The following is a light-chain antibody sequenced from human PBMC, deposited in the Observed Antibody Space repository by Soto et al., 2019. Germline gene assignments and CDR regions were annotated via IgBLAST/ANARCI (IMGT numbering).Light chain of an antibody. CDR2: DAS. Sequence: EIVLTQSPATLSSSPGERATLSCRASQSVSSYLAWFQQKPGQAPRLLIYDASDRATGIPARFSGSGSGTDFTLTISSLEPEDFAVYYCQQRSNWPRTFGQVTKVEIK. V-gene: IGKV3-11*01. J-gene: IGKJ1*01. CDR1: QSVSSY. CDR3: QQRSNWPRT.